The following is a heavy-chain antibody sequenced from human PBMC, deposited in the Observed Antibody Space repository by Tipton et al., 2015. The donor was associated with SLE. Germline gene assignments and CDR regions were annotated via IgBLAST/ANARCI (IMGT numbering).Heavy chain of an antibody. V-gene: IGHV4-39*02. J-gene: IGHJ4*02. CDR1: GGSISSGDYH. Sequence: LRLSCIVSGGSISSGDYHWDWIRQAPGKELEWIGSVYYSGSPYYNPSLKTRITISEDASKNQFSLKVTSVTAADTAVYYCARGGRGDNSFDYWGQGSLVTVSS. CDR3: ARGGRGDNSFDY. D-gene: IGHD1-20*01. CDR2: VYYSGSP.